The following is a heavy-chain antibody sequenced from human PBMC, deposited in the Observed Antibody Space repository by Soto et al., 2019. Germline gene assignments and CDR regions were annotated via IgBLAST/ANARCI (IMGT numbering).Heavy chain of an antibody. V-gene: IGHV4-30-2*01. CDR3: ARGGYSCYDLTFDH. J-gene: IGHJ4*02. CDR2: IYHSGST. Sequence: SETLSLTCAVSGASISSGNHSWSWIRQPPGKGLEWIGYIYHSGSTYYNPSLKRRVTISVDRSKNQFSLNLNSVTAADTAVYYCARGGYSCYDLTFDHWGQGTLVTVSS. D-gene: IGHD5-12*01. CDR1: GASISSGNHS.